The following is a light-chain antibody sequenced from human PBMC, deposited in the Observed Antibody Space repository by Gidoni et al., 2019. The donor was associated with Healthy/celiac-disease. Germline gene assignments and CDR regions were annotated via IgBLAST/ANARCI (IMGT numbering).Light chain of an antibody. Sequence: QSALTQPAPVSGSPGPSITIPCTGTSSDVGGYNYVSWYHQHPGKAPKLMIYEVSNRPSGVSNRFSGSKSGNTASLTISGLQAEDEADYYCSSYTSSSTWVFGGGTKLTVL. V-gene: IGLV2-14*01. CDR1: SSDVGGYNY. J-gene: IGLJ3*02. CDR3: SSYTSSSTWV. CDR2: EVS.